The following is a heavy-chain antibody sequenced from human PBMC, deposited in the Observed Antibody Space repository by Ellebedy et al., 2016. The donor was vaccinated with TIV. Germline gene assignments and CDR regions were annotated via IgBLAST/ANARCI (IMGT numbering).Heavy chain of an antibody. J-gene: IGHJ4*02. D-gene: IGHD3-3*01. CDR3: ARIAIGALTYFDY. Sequence: GESLKISCAGSGFTFSSYSMNWVRQAPGKGLEWVSSISTSGNYIFYADSVRGRFTISRDNAKNSLYLQMNSLRAEDTAVYYCARIAIGALTYFDYWGQGTLVTVSS. CDR1: GFTFSSYS. CDR2: ISTSGNYI. V-gene: IGHV3-21*06.